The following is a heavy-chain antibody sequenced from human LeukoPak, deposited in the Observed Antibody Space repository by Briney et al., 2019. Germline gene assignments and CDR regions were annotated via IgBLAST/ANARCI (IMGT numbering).Heavy chain of an antibody. CDR3: ARGGGDEYYYDSSGYPFDY. D-gene: IGHD3-22*01. Sequence: PGGSLRLSCAASGFTLSSNYMSWVRQAPGKMLEWVSVIYSGGSTYYADSVKGRFTISRDNSKNTLYLQMNSLRAEDTAVYYCARGGGDEYYYDSSGYPFDYWGQGTLVTVSS. V-gene: IGHV3-66*02. CDR1: GFTLSSNY. J-gene: IGHJ4*02. CDR2: IYSGGST.